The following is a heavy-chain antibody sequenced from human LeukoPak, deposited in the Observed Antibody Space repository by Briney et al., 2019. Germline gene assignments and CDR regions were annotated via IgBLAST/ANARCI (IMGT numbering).Heavy chain of an antibody. J-gene: IGHJ5*02. CDR1: GGSISSGSYY. Sequence: SQTLSLTCTVSGGSISSGSYYWSWIRQPAGKGLEWIGRIYTGGSINYNPSLKSRVTISVDTSKNQFSLKLSSVTAADTAVYYCARDEWGWLDPWGQGTLVTVSS. CDR2: IYTGGSI. CDR3: ARDEWGWLDP. D-gene: IGHD1-26*01. V-gene: IGHV4-61*02.